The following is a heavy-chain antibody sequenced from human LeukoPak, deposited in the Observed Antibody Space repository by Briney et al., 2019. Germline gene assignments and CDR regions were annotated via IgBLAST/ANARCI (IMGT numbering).Heavy chain of an antibody. D-gene: IGHD3-22*01. CDR3: AKGRRGAVVVSDY. J-gene: IGHJ4*02. V-gene: IGHV1-69*05. Sequence: SVKVSCKASGGTFSSYAISWVRQAPGQGLEWMGGIIPIFGTANYAQKFQGRVTITTDESTSTAYMELSSLRSEDTAVYYCAKGRRGAVVVSDYWGQGTLVTVSS. CDR2: IIPIFGTA. CDR1: GGTFSSYA.